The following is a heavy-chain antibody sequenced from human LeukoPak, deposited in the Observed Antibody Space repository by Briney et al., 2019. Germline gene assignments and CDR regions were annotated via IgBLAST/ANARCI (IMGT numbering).Heavy chain of an antibody. V-gene: IGHV1-2*06. CDR3: ARDLAGRFDF. J-gene: IGHJ4*02. CDR1: GYTFTGYY. CDR2: INPNSGGT. Sequence: ASVKVSCKASGYTFTGYYMHWGRQATGQGLEWMGRINPNSGGTNYAQKFQGRVTMTRDTSASTAYMELSSLRSEDTTVCYCARDLAGRFDFWGQGTLVTVSS. D-gene: IGHD1-26*01.